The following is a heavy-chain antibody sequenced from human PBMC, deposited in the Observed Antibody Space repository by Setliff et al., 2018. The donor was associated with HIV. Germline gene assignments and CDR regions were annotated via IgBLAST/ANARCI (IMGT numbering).Heavy chain of an antibody. CDR3: ARDVTVRLSVEYYFDY. J-gene: IGHJ4*02. CDR1: GFTFTTYA. D-gene: IGHD2-15*01. V-gene: IGHV3-30*04. CDR2: ISIYDGSEK. Sequence: GGSLRLSCAASGFTFTTYAMHWVRQAPGKGLEWVAVISIYDGSEKYYADSAKGRFTISRDNSKNMLYLEMNSLRAEDTAIYYCARDVTVRLSVEYYFDYWGQGTLVTVSS.